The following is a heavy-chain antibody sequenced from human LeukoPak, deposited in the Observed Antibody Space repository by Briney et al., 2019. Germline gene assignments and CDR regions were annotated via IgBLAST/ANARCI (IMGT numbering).Heavy chain of an antibody. CDR1: GFTFGSYA. CDR2: ISYDGSNK. D-gene: IGHD6-6*01. V-gene: IGHV3-30-3*01. Sequence: PGGSLRLSCAASGFTFGSYAMHWVRQAPGKGLEWVAVISYDGSNKYYADSVKGRFTISRDNSKNTLYLQMNSLRAEDTAVYYCARDGSSSSLYYYYYMDVWGKGTTVTVSS. J-gene: IGHJ6*03. CDR3: ARDGSSSSLYYYYYMDV.